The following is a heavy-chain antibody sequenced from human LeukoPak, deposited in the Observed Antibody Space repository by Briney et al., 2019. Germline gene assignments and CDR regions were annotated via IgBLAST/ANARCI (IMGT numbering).Heavy chain of an antibody. V-gene: IGHV3-23*01. D-gene: IGHD3-10*01. Sequence: GGSLRLSCAASGFTFSSYAMSWVRQAPGKGLEWVSAISGGGGSTYYADSVKGRFTISRDNSKNTLYLQMNSLRAEDTAVYYCAKSVGDYYGSGSYYYYYYYGMDVWGQGTTVTVSS. CDR1: GFTFSSYA. CDR2: ISGGGGST. J-gene: IGHJ6*02. CDR3: AKSVGDYYGSGSYYYYYYYGMDV.